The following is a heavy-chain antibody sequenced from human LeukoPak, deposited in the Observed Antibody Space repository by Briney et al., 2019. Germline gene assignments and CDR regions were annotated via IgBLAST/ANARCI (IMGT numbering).Heavy chain of an antibody. CDR3: ARYCSGGSCYD. V-gene: IGHV3-66*01. D-gene: IGHD2-15*01. J-gene: IGHJ4*02. CDR1: GFTVSTNF. Sequence: GGSLRLSCAASGFTVSTNFLTWVRQAPEKGPEWVSFIYSGGSTYYADSVKGRFTISRDNSKNTPYLQMNSLRAEDTAVYYCARYCSGGSCYDWGQGTLVTVSS. CDR2: IYSGGST.